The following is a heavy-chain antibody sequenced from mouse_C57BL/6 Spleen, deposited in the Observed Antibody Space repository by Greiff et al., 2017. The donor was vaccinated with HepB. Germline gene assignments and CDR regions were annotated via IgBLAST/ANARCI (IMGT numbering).Heavy chain of an antibody. CDR2: IDPSDSYT. Sequence: VQLQQPGAELVRPGTSVKLSCKASGYTFTSYWMHWVKQRPGQGLEWIGVIDPSDSYTNYNQKFKGKATLTVDTSSSTAYMQLSSLTSEDSAVYYCARDYGSRDYFDYWGQGTTLTVSS. J-gene: IGHJ2*01. CDR1: GYTFTSYW. D-gene: IGHD1-1*01. CDR3: ARDYGSRDYFDY. V-gene: IGHV1-59*01.